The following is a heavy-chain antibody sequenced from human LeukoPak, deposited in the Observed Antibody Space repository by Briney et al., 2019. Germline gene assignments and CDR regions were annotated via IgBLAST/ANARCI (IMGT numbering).Heavy chain of an antibody. D-gene: IGHD6-6*01. V-gene: IGHV4-4*07. CDR1: GGSITSYY. CDR3: ARESSGTSIAARVFDS. J-gene: IGHJ4*02. CDR2: IHTSGST. Sequence: SETLSLTCTVSGGSITSYYWTYIRQPAGKGLEWIGRIHTSGSTNYNPSLKSRVTMSVDTSKNQFSLNPSSVTAADTAMYYCARESSGTSIAARVFDSWGQGTLVTVSS.